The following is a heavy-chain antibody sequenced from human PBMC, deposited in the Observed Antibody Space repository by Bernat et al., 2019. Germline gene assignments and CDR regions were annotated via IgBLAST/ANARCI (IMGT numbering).Heavy chain of an antibody. CDR1: GFAFNSYI. Sequence: EVQLLESGGGLVQPGGSLRLSCAASGFAFNSYIMSWVRQAPGKGLEWVSIISGSGGSTFYADSVKGRFTISRDNSKHTVFLQMNNLRAEDTAVYYCVKGVRIEVAGNFDYWGQGTLVTVSS. CDR2: ISGSGGST. J-gene: IGHJ4*02. D-gene: IGHD6-19*01. V-gene: IGHV3-23*01. CDR3: VKGVRIEVAGNFDY.